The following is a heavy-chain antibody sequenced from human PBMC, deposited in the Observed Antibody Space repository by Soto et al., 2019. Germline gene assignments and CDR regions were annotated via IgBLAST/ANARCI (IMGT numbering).Heavy chain of an antibody. CDR2: IIPIFGTA. D-gene: IGHD1-1*01. CDR3: ARGGYDVRYYYYYAMDV. V-gene: IGHV1-69*13. J-gene: IGHJ6*02. Sequence: ASVKVSCKASGGTFSSYAISWVRQAPGQGLEWMGWIIPIFGTANYAQKFQSRVTITADESTSTAYMELSSLRSEDTAVFYCARGGYDVRYYYYYAMDVWGQGTTATV. CDR1: GGTFSSYA.